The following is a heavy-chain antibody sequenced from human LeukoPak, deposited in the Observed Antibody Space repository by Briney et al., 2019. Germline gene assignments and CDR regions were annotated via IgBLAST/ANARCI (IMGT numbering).Heavy chain of an antibody. CDR3: ARGFYSNYGYYYYGMDV. CDR1: GGSFSGYY. J-gene: IGHJ6*02. CDR2: INHSGST. V-gene: IGHV4-34*01. D-gene: IGHD4-11*01. Sequence: SETLSLTCAVYGGSFSGYYWSWNRQPPGKGLEWIGEINHSGSTNYNPSLKSRVTISVDTSKNQFSLKLSSVTAADTAVYYCARGFYSNYGYYYYGMDVWGQGTTVTVSS.